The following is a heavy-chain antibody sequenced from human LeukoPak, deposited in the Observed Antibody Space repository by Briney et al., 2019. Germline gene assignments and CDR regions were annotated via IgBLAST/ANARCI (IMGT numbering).Heavy chain of an antibody. J-gene: IGHJ5*02. V-gene: IGHV3-21*01. CDR3: ARDAAIVVVPAAIRFDP. CDR2: ISSSSSYI. Sequence: GGSLRLSCAASGFTFSSYSMNWVRQAPGKGLEWVSSISSSSSYIYYADSVKGRFTISRDNAKNSLYLQMNSLRAEDTAVYYCARDAAIVVVPAAIRFDPWGQGTLVTVSS. CDR1: GFTFSSYS. D-gene: IGHD2-2*01.